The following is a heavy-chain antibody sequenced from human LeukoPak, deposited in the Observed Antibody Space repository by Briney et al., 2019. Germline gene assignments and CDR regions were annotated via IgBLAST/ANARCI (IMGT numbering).Heavy chain of an antibody. CDR1: GGSISSYY. CDR3: ARDSGRSRGFDY. Sequence: SETLSLTCTVSGGSISSYYWSWIRQPPGKGLEWIGYIYYSGSTNYNPSLKSRVTISVDTSKNHFSLKLSSVTAADTAVYYCARDSGRSRGFDYWGQRTLVTVSS. V-gene: IGHV4-59*01. CDR2: IYYSGST. D-gene: IGHD6-13*01. J-gene: IGHJ4*02.